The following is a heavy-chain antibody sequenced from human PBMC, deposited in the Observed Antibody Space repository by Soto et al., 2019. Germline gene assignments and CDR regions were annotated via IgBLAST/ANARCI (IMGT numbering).Heavy chain of an antibody. CDR1: GGSISSGGYS. D-gene: IGHD6-19*01. J-gene: IGHJ5*02. Sequence: SETLSLTCAVSGGSISSGGYSWSWIRQPPGKGLEWIGYIYHSGSTYYNPSLKSRVTISVDRSKNQFSLKLSSVTAADTAAYYCARVKAVAGHKNWFDPWGQGTLVTVSS. V-gene: IGHV4-30-2*01. CDR3: ARVKAVAGHKNWFDP. CDR2: IYHSGST.